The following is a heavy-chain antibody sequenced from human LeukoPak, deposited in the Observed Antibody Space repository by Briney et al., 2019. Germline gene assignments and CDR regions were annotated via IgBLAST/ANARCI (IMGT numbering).Heavy chain of an antibody. CDR1: GDSISSGSYY. V-gene: IGHV4-61*02. J-gene: IGHJ4*02. CDR2: MYTSGNS. D-gene: IGHD3-22*01. CDR3: ARESYYDSSGLDY. Sequence: PSETLSLTCTVSGDSISSGSYYWSWIRQPAGKRLEWIGRMYTSGNSNYNPSLKSRVTISVDTSKNQFSLKLSSVTAADTAVYYCARESYYDSSGLDYWGQGTLVTVSS.